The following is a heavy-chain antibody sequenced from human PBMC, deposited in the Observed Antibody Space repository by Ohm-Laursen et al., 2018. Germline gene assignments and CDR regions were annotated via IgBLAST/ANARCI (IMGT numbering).Heavy chain of an antibody. V-gene: IGHV4-59*08. CDR2: IYYSGGT. CDR1: AGSISSYY. CDR3: ARGDLRFDY. Sequence: SGTLSLTCTVSAGSISSYYWSWIRQPPGKGLEWIGYIYYSGGTSYNPSLKSRVTISVDTSKNQFSLKVSSVTAADTAVYYCARGDLRFDYWGQGTLVTVSS. D-gene: IGHD1-26*01. J-gene: IGHJ4*02.